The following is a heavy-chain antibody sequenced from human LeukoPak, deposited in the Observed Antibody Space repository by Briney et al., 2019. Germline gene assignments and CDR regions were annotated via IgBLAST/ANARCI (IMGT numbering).Heavy chain of an antibody. CDR1: GFTVSSIH. J-gene: IGHJ4*02. D-gene: IGHD3-22*01. CDR3: AKGSSGYFDY. V-gene: IGHV3-53*01. CDR2: TYTGGNS. Sequence: GGSLRLSCAASGFTVSSIHMVWVRQAPGKGLEWVSVTYTGGNSYYADSVKGRFTISRDNSKNTLYLQMNSLRAEDTAVYYCAKGSSGYFDYWGQGTLVTVSS.